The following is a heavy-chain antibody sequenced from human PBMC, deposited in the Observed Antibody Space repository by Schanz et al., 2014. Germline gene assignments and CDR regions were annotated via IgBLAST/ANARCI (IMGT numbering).Heavy chain of an antibody. CDR3: AKGRRGYFDSSGSYWGTFDF. J-gene: IGHJ4*02. Sequence: DVQLLESGGGLVQPGGSLRLSCAASGFTFNSYAMTWVRQAPGKGLEWVSSISHSGGSKYYADSVKGRFTISRDNSENTLYLRMKGLRAEDTAVYYCAKGRRGYFDSSGSYWGTFDFWGQGTLVSVSS. CDR2: ISHSGGSK. D-gene: IGHD3-22*01. CDR1: GFTFNSYA. V-gene: IGHV3-23*01.